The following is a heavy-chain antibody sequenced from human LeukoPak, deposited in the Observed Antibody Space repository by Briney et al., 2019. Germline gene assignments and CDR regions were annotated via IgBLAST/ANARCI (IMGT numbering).Heavy chain of an antibody. CDR1: GFNFTYA. V-gene: IGHV3-23*01. Sequence: PGGSLRLSCAASGFNFTYAMSWVRQAPGKGLEWVSGISGNGISTYYADSVKGRFTISRDNFRNTLYMQMNSLRAEDSAVYYCAKGARGSTVTTVDYWGQGTLVTVSS. D-gene: IGHD4-17*01. CDR3: AKGARGSTVTTVDY. J-gene: IGHJ4*02. CDR2: ISGNGIST.